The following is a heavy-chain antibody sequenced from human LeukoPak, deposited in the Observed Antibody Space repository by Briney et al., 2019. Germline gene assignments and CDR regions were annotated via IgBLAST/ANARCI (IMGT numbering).Heavy chain of an antibody. CDR2: ISYDGSNK. CDR3: ARDARGAYCGGDCSPYFDY. J-gene: IGHJ4*02. Sequence: GGSLRLSCAASGFTFSSYAMHWVRQAPGKGLVWVAVISYDGSNKYYADSVKGRFTISRDNSKNTLYLQMNSLRAEDTAVYYCARDARGAYCGGDCSPYFDYWGQGTLVTVSS. V-gene: IGHV3-30-3*01. D-gene: IGHD2-21*02. CDR1: GFTFSSYA.